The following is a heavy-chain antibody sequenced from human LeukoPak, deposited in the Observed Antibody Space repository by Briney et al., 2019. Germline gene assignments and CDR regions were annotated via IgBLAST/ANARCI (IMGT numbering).Heavy chain of an antibody. J-gene: IGHJ6*02. Sequence: GGSLRLSCAASGFTFSSYAMSWVRQAPGKGLGWVSALSGSGGSTYYADSVKGRFTISRDDSKNTLYLQMNSLRADDTAVYYCAKDILTGCYTPYYYYYGMDVWGQGTTVTVSS. V-gene: IGHV3-23*01. CDR1: GFTFSSYA. CDR2: LSGSGGST. CDR3: AKDILTGCYTPYYYYYGMDV. D-gene: IGHD3-9*01.